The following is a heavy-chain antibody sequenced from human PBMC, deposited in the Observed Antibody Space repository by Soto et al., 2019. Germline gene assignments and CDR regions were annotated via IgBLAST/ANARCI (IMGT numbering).Heavy chain of an antibody. CDR1: GGTFSSYT. V-gene: IGHV1-69*08. CDR3: ARESGGYSGYDFWFAP. CDR2: IIPILGIA. Sequence: QVQLVQSGAEVKKPGSSVKVSCKASGGTFSSYTISWVRQAPGQGLEWMGRIIPILGIANYAQKFQGRVTITADKXAXXAYRELSGLRSEETAVYYCARESGGYSGYDFWFAPWGQGSLVTGSS. D-gene: IGHD5-12*01. J-gene: IGHJ5*02.